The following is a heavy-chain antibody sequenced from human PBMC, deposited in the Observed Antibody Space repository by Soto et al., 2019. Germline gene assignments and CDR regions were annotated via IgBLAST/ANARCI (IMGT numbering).Heavy chain of an antibody. V-gene: IGHV1-69*13. CDR2: IIPIFGTA. D-gene: IGHD3-22*01. CDR1: GGTFSSYA. Sequence: SVKVSCQASGGTFSSYAISWVRQAPGQGLEWMGGIIPIFGTANYAQKFQGRVTITADESTSTAYMELSSLRSEDTAVYYCARGVHYYDSSGYFDYWGQGTLVTVSS. CDR3: ARGVHYYDSSGYFDY. J-gene: IGHJ4*02.